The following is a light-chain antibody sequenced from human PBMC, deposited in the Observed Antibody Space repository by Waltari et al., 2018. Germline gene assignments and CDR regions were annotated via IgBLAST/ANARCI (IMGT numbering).Light chain of an antibody. CDR3: QQYSNAPWT. CDR1: QSVLSTTNNKYY. CDR2: WAS. V-gene: IGKV4-1*01. J-gene: IGKJ1*01. Sequence: DIVMTQSPESLAVSLGERATTHCKSSQSVLSTTNNKYYLAWYQQKPGQPPKLLIYWASARDSGVPNRFRGSGSGTDFTLTISSRQADDVAVYYCQQYSNAPWTFGQGTKVEIK.